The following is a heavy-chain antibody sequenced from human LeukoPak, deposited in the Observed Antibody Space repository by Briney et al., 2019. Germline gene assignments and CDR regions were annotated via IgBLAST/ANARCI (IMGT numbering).Heavy chain of an antibody. D-gene: IGHD3-3*01. CDR1: GGSFSGYY. CDR2: INHSGST. Sequence: SETLSLTCAVYGGSFSGYYWSWIRQPLGKGLEWIGEINHSGSTNYNPSLKSRVTISVDTSKNQFSLKLSSVTAADTAVYYCARGLVAYDFWSGYYTRVSWFDPWGQGTLVTVSS. J-gene: IGHJ5*02. V-gene: IGHV4-34*01. CDR3: ARGLVAYDFWSGYYTRVSWFDP.